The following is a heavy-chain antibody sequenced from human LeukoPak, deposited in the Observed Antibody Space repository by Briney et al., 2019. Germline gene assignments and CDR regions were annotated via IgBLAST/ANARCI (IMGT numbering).Heavy chain of an antibody. V-gene: IGHV5-51*01. CDR1: GYSFTSYC. J-gene: IGHJ4*02. D-gene: IGHD6-6*01. Sequence: GEVMDISCTGSGYSFTSYCIGWVRQMPGEGVVWRGIIYSGDSDTRYSPSLQGVVTISADKSSSTAYLQWSSLKDADAALYYCRRQGSPFDYWGEGTLVTVSS. CDR3: RRQGSPFDY. CDR2: IYSGDSDT.